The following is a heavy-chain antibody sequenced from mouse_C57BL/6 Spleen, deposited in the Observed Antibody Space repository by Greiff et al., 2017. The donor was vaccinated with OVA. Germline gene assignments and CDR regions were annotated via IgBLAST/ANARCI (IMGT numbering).Heavy chain of an antibody. D-gene: IGHD1-1*01. J-gene: IGHJ1*03. Sequence: EVQLQQSGPELVKPGASVKISCKASGYTFTDYYMNWVKQSHGKSLEWIGDINPNNGGTSYNQKFKGKATLTVDKSSSTAYMELRSLTSEDSAVYYCAYYYGSPYWYFDVWGTGTTVTVSS. CDR3: AYYYGSPYWYFDV. V-gene: IGHV1-26*01. CDR2: INPNNGGT. CDR1: GYTFTDYY.